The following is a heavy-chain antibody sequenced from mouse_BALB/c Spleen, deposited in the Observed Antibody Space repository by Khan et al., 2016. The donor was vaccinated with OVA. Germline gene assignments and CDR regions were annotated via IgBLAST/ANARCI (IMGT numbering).Heavy chain of an antibody. V-gene: IGHV1-20*02. CDR2: INPHIGET. J-gene: IGHJ2*01. CDR3: ARIYGSDCDY. CDR1: GYSFTGYF. Sequence: EVQLQQSGPELVKPGASVKISCKASGYSFTGYFMNWVMQSHGKSLEWIGRINPHIGETFYNQKFKGKATLTVDESSSTAHMELRSLASEDSAVYYSARIYGSDCDYWGQGTTLTVSS. D-gene: IGHD1-1*01.